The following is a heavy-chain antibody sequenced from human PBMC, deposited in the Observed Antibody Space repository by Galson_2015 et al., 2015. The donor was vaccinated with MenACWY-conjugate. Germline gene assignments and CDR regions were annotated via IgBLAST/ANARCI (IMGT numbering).Heavy chain of an antibody. CDR2: IVPDNGNT. D-gene: IGHD3-10*01. J-gene: IGHJ1*01. CDR1: EYTFNRYS. CDR3: ARNYYENKRYYNL. V-gene: IGHV1-3*01. Sequence: SVKVSCKASEYTFNRYSMHWVRQAPGKGLEWMGWIVPDNGNTNVSQRFQDRLTITRDTSTKTIYMDLSSLRSEDTAVYYCARNYYENKRYYNLWGQGTLVTVS.